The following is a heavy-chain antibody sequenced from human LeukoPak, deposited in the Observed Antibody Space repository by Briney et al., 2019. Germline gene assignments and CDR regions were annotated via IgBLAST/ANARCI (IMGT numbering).Heavy chain of an antibody. CDR1: GFTFSDYY. CDR2: ISSSSSYT. V-gene: IGHV3-11*06. D-gene: IGHD6-19*01. J-gene: IGHJ4*02. Sequence: GGSLRLSCAASGFTFSDYYMSWIRQAPGKGPEWVSYISSSSSYTNYADSVKGRFTISRDNAKNSLYLQMNSLRAEDTAVYYCARSLGSGWYVDYWGQGTLVTVSS. CDR3: ARSLGSGWYVDY.